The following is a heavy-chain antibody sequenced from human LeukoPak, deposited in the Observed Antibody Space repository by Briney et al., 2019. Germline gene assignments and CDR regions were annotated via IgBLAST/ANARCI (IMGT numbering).Heavy chain of an antibody. CDR1: GGSISSGDYY. D-gene: IGHD3-22*01. CDR2: IYYSGST. J-gene: IGHJ3*02. Sequence: PSQTLSLTCTVSGGSISSGDYYWSWIRQPPGKGLEWIGYIYYSGSTYYNPSLKSRVTISVDTSKNQFSLKLSSVTAADTAVYYCARTMRDYDSSGYHYLDAFDIWGQGTMVTVSS. CDR3: ARTMRDYDSSGYHYLDAFDI. V-gene: IGHV4-30-4*01.